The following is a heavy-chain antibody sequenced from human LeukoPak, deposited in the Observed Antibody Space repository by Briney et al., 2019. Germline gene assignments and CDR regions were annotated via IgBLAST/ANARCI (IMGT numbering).Heavy chain of an antibody. D-gene: IGHD6-13*01. J-gene: IGHJ4*02. V-gene: IGHV3-33*07. Sequence: GGSLRLSCAGSGFTFSRYAMCWVRQAPGKGLEWVAVIWYDGSNKYYADSVKGRFTISRDNSKNTLYLQMNSLRAEDTAVYYCARDLPETAAGIFDYWGQGTLVTVSS. CDR1: GFTFSRYA. CDR2: IWYDGSNK. CDR3: ARDLPETAAGIFDY.